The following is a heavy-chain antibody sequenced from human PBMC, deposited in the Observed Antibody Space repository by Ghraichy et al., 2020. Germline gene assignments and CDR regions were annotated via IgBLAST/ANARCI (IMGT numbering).Heavy chain of an antibody. CDR1: GFTFDDYA. D-gene: IGHD1-26*01. J-gene: IGHJ4*02. CDR3: AKAVSGTYYAVDY. CDR2: ISWDGGRI. Sequence: LSFTCAASGFTFDDYAMHWVRQVPGRSPQWVSVISWDGGRIYYADSAKGRFTISRDNTKNSLSLQMNSLRVEDTALYYCAKAVSGTYYAVDYWGQGTLVTVSS. V-gene: IGHV3-43D*03.